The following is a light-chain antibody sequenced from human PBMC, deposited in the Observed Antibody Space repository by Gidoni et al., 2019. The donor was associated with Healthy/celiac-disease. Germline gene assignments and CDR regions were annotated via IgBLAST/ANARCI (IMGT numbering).Light chain of an antibody. CDR2: KAS. CDR3: QQYNSYLT. Sequence: DIQMTQSASTLSASVGDRVTITCRASQSISSWLAWYQQKPGKAPKLLIYKASSLESGLPSRFSGSGSGTDFTLTISSLQPDDFATYYCQQYNSYLTFGQGTKVEIK. V-gene: IGKV1-5*03. CDR1: QSISSW. J-gene: IGKJ1*01.